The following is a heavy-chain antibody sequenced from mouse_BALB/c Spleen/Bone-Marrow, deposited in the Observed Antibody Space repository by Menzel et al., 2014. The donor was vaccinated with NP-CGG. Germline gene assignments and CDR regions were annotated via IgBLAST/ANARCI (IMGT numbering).Heavy chain of an antibody. J-gene: IGHJ1*01. CDR2: ISSGSSTI. CDR1: GFTFSSFG. D-gene: IGHD2-14*01. Sequence: DVMLVESGGGLVQPGGSRKLSCAASGFTFSSFGMYWVRQAPEKGLEWVAYISSGSSTIYYADTVKGRFTISRDNPKNTLFLQMTSLRSEDTAMYYCARDRYDEYFDVWGAGTTVTVSS. V-gene: IGHV5-17*02. CDR3: ARDRYDEYFDV.